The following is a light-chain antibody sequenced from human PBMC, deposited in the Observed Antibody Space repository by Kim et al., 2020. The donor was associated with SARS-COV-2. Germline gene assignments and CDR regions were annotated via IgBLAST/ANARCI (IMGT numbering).Light chain of an antibody. J-gene: IGLJ3*02. CDR3: CSYTGSRTWV. CDR2: EVT. V-gene: IGLV2-23*02. CDR1: SSDVGSHNL. Sequence: QSALTQPASVSGSPGQSITISCTGTSSDVGSHNLVSWYQQHPDKPPKLMISEVTKRPSGVSNRFSGSKSGNTASLTITGLQAEDEADYYCCSYTGSRTWVFGGGNQLTVL.